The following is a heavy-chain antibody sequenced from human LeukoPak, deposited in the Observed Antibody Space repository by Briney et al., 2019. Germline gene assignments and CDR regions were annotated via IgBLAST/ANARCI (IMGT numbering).Heavy chain of an antibody. J-gene: IGHJ6*03. Sequence: GGSLRLSCAASGFTFSSYWMTWVRQAPGKGLEWVANIKQDGSEKYYVDFVKGRFTISRDNAKNSLYLQMNSLRAEDTALYYCAKEGITRYMDVWGKGTTVTISS. CDR1: GFTFSSYW. D-gene: IGHD3-3*01. V-gene: IGHV3-7*03. CDR2: IKQDGSEK. CDR3: AKEGITRYMDV.